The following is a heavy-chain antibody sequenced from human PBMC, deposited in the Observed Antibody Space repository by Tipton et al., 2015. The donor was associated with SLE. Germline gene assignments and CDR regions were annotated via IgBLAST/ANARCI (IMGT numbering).Heavy chain of an antibody. J-gene: IGHJ3*02. CDR1: GGSISNRNYY. CDR2: IHDSGSS. CDR3: ARVVYSFSDAFDI. D-gene: IGHD6-13*01. Sequence: TLSLTCTVSGGSISNRNYYWGWIRQPPGKGLEWIGSIHDSGSSNYNPSLKSRVTISVDPSKNQFSLRLTSLTAADTAVYYCARVVYSFSDAFDIWGQGTLVTVSS. V-gene: IGHV4-39*07.